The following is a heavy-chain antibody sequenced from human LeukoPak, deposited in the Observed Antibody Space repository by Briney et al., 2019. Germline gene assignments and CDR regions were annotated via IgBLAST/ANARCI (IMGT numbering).Heavy chain of an antibody. CDR2: ISASGDTT. Sequence: SGGSLRLSCAASGFPLSAYAMSWVRPAPGKGLEWVSAISASGDTTYYADSVRGRFTVSRDNSKNTLYLQMTSLRAGDTALYYSAKESLRGHSYGFDNWGQGTLVTVSS. CDR3: AKESLRGHSYGFDN. CDR1: GFPLSAYA. J-gene: IGHJ4*02. D-gene: IGHD5-18*01. V-gene: IGHV3-23*01.